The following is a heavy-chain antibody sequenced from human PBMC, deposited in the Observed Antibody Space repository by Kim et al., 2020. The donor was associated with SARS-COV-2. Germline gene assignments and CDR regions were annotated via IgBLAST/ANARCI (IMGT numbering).Heavy chain of an antibody. CDR2: IYYSGST. V-gene: IGHV4-59*01. CDR1: GGSISSYY. D-gene: IGHD2-15*01. Sequence: SETLSLTCTVSGGSISSYYWSWIRQPPGKGLEWIGYIYYSGSTNYNPSLKSRVTISVDTSKNQFSLKLSSVTAADTAVYYCARVLPFAVDAFDIWGQGTMVTVSS. CDR3: ARVLPFAVDAFDI. J-gene: IGHJ3*02.